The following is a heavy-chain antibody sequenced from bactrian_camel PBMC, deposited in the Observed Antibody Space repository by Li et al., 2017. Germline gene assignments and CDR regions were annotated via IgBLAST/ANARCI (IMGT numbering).Heavy chain of an antibody. Sequence: HVQLVESGGSSVQAGGSLRLSCLVSGNIDIRRACKAWFRQAPGKEREAVASIYTVSRNTYYPDYADSVKGRFTVSQDYAKNTLFLQMNSLKTEDTATYYCVLRQCYGSNYYTKAASYNYWGQGTQVTVS. CDR2: IYTVSRNT. CDR1: GNIDIRRA. D-gene: IGHD2*01. V-gene: IGHV3S54*01. CDR3: VLRQCYGSNYYTKAASYNY. J-gene: IGHJ4*01.